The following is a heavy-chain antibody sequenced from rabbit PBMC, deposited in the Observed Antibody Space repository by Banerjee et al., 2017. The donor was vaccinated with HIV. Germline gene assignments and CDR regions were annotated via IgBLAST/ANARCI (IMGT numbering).Heavy chain of an antibody. D-gene: IGHD6-1*01. CDR3: ARERAGDADYGYAGHDGFDP. CDR1: GFDFSSYA. CDR2: ISYRGSA. Sequence: QEQLKESGGGLVQPGGSLKLSCKASGFDFSSYAITWVRQAPGKGLEYIGYISYRGSAYYASWVNGRFTISRENTQNTLYLQLNSLTAADTATYFCARERAGDADYGYAGHDGFDPRGQGTLVTVS. J-gene: IGHJ2*01. V-gene: IGHV1S29*01.